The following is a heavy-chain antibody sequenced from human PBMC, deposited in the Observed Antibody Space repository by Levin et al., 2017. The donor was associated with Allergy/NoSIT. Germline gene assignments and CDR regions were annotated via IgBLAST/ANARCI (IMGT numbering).Heavy chain of an antibody. CDR3: VRGRDTSIRRPDAFDL. D-gene: IGHD2-2*01. Sequence: GESLKISCAASGFTFSTFGMHWVRQAPGKGLEWVAVIWYDGSHKYYIDSVKGRFTISRDNSKNTLYLQMNSLSADDTAVYYCVRGRDTSIRRPDAFDLGGQGTVVTVSS. J-gene: IGHJ3*01. CDR2: IWYDGSHK. CDR1: GFTFSTFG. V-gene: IGHV3-33*01.